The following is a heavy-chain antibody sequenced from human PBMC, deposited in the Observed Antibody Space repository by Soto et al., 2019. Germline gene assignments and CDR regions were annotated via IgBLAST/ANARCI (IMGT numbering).Heavy chain of an antibody. V-gene: IGHV4-30-2*01. CDR3: ARGRLLPAVNFDY. CDR2: IYQSGGA. Sequence: SSETLSITCAVSGDSISSGGYSWNWIRQPPGKGLEWIGYIYQSGGASYNPSLKSRVTMSVDGSKNHFSLQLNSVTAADTAVYYCARGRLLPAVNFDYWGQGTLVTVSS. CDR1: GDSISSGGYS. J-gene: IGHJ4*02. D-gene: IGHD2-2*01.